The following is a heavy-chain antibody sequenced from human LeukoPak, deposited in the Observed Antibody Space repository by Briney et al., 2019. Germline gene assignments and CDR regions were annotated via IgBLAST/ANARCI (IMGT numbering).Heavy chain of an antibody. Sequence: GGSLRLSCAASGFTFNDYYMSWIRQAPGKGLEWVSYISSSGSTIYYADSVKGRFTISRDNAKNSLYLQMNSLRAEDTAVYYCARGRPHYDFWSGYYYYYYGMDVWGQGTTVTVSS. J-gene: IGHJ6*02. V-gene: IGHV3-11*01. D-gene: IGHD3-3*01. CDR1: GFTFNDYY. CDR3: ARGRPHYDFWSGYYYYYYGMDV. CDR2: ISSSGSTI.